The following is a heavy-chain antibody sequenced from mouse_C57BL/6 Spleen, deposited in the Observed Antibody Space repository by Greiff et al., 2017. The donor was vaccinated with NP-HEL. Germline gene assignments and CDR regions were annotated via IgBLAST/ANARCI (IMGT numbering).Heavy chain of an antibody. D-gene: IGHD1-1*01. CDR3: TTRDYGSLFNY. Sequence: EVQLQQSGAELVRPGASVKLSCTASGFNIKDDYMHWVKQRPEQGLEWIGSIDPENGDTEYASKFQGKATITADTSSNTAYLQLSSLTSEDTAVYYCTTRDYGSLFNYWGQGTTLTVSS. V-gene: IGHV14-4*01. CDR1: GFNIKDDY. J-gene: IGHJ2*01. CDR2: IDPENGDT.